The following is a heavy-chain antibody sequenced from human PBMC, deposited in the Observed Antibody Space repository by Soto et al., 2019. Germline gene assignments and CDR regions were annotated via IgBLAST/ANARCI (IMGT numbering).Heavy chain of an antibody. D-gene: IGHD3-9*01. J-gene: IGHJ3*02. CDR3: ARDADILTGSDAFDI. CDR2: ISGYNSYT. Sequence: QVQLVESGGGLVKPGGSLRLSCAASGFTFSDYYMSWIRQAPGKGLEWVSYISGYNSYTNYADSVKGRFTISRDNAKNSLYLQMNSLRAEETAVYYCARDADILTGSDAFDIWGQGTMVTVSS. CDR1: GFTFSDYY. V-gene: IGHV3-11*05.